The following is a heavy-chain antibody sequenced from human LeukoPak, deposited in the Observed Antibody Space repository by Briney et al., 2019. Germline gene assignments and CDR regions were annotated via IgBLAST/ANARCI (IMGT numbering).Heavy chain of an antibody. V-gene: IGHV3-30-3*01. CDR3: ARDQVIAAAGTGYFQH. D-gene: IGHD6-13*01. CDR2: ISYDGSNK. J-gene: IGHJ1*01. CDR1: GFTFSSYA. Sequence: PGRSLRLSCAASGFTFSSYAMHWVRQAPGKGLEWVAVISYDGSNKYYADSVKGRFTISRDNSKNTLYLQMNSLRAEDTAVYYCARDQVIAAAGTGYFQHWGQGTLVTVSS.